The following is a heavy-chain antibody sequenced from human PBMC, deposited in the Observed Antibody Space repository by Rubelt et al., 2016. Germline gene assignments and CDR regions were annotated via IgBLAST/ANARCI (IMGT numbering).Heavy chain of an antibody. Sequence: QVQLQQWGAGLLKPSETLSLTCAFYGGSFSAYYWAWIRQPPGKGLEWIGEISHGGITNYKPSHKSRVTISLDTSKNQFSLMLTSMTVADTALYYCAGATVTTVDWGQGTLVTVSS. V-gene: IGHV4-34*01. D-gene: IGHD4-17*01. CDR1: GGSFSAYY. CDR2: ISHGGIT. CDR3: AGATVTTVD. J-gene: IGHJ4*02.